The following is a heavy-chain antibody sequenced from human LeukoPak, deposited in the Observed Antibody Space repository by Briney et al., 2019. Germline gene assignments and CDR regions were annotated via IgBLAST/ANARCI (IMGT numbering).Heavy chain of an antibody. V-gene: IGHV4-39*01. CDR1: GGSISSSSYY. CDR3: ARQGVLRYFDWLGDWFDP. J-gene: IGHJ5*02. CDR2: IYYSGST. Sequence: SETLSLTCTVSGGSISSSSYYWGWLRQPPGKGLEWIGSIYYSGSTYYNPSLKSRVTISVDTSKNQFSLKLSSVTAADTAVYYCARQGVLRYFDWLGDWFDPWGQGTLVTVSS. D-gene: IGHD3-9*01.